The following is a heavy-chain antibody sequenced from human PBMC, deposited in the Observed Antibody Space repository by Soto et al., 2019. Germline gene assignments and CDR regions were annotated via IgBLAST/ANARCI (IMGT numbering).Heavy chain of an antibody. CDR1: GFTFSSYS. Sequence: PGGSLRLSCAASGFTFSSYSMNWVRQAPGKGLEWVSYISSSSSTIYYADSVKGRFTISRDNAKNSLYLQMNSLRDEDTAVYYLAGGGVSGIAARTVGQVTYYFDYWGQGTLVTVSS. CDR3: AGGGVSGIAARTVGQVTYYFDY. V-gene: IGHV3-48*02. J-gene: IGHJ4*02. CDR2: ISSSSSTI. D-gene: IGHD6-6*01.